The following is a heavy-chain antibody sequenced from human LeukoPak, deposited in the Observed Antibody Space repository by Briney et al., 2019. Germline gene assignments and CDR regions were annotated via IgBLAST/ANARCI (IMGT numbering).Heavy chain of an antibody. Sequence: ASVKVSCKASGYTFTSYYMHWVRQAPGQGLEWMGIINPSGGSTSYAQKFQGRVTMTRDMSTSTVYMELSSLRSEDTAVYYCGRDSARLAVRQWWFDPGGRGTWVTVS. CDR1: GYTFTSYY. V-gene: IGHV1-46*01. CDR2: INPSGGST. CDR3: GRDSARLAVRQWWFDP. D-gene: IGHD6-19*01. J-gene: IGHJ5*02.